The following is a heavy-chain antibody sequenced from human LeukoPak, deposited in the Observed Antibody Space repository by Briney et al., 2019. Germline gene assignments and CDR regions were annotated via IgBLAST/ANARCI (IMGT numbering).Heavy chain of an antibody. CDR1: GYTFTSYD. D-gene: IGHD2-2*01. CDR2: MNPNSGNT. CDR3: ARVLGYCSGTSCYSYDAFDI. V-gene: IGHV1-8*01. J-gene: IGHJ3*02. Sequence: ASAKVSCKASGYTFTSYDINWVRQATGQGLEWMGWMNPNSGNTGYAQKFQGRVTMTRNTSISTAYMELSSLRSEDTAVYYCARVLGYCSGTSCYSYDAFDIWGQGTMVTVSS.